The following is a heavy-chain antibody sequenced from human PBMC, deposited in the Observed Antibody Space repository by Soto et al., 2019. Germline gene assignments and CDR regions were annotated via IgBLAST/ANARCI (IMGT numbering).Heavy chain of an antibody. Sequence: QVRLVQSEAEVKKAGSSVKVSCKASGGTFISDAVTWVRQAPGQGLEWMGGVIPMFPKANYAQKFQGRATITADKSTSTVYMELHSLKSEDTALYYCARCHSDSSGPGYLDSWGQGTLDTVTS. V-gene: IGHV1-69*06. CDR3: ARCHSDSSGPGYLDS. CDR1: GGTFISDA. J-gene: IGHJ4*02. CDR2: VIPMFPKA. D-gene: IGHD3-22*01.